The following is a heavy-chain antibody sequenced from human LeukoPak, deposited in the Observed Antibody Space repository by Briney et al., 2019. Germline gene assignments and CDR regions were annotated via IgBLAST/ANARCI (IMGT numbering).Heavy chain of an antibody. D-gene: IGHD3-3*01. CDR1: GFTFPHYI. Sequence: GGSLRLSCGASGFTFPHYIMHWVRQAPGKGPEWVSYIGSGGTTIFYADSVKGRFTISRDDAKNSLYLQMNTLRDDDTAVYYCVRDFWSGYFDWFDSWGQGTLVTVSS. J-gene: IGHJ5*01. V-gene: IGHV3-48*02. CDR3: VRDFWSGYFDWFDS. CDR2: IGSGGTTI.